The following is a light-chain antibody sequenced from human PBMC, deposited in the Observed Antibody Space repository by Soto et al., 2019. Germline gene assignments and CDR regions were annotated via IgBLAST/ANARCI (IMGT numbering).Light chain of an antibody. V-gene: IGKV3-15*01. CDR3: QKYNNWPYT. Sequence: EIVMTQSPATLPVSPGERATLSCRASQSVSSNLAWYQQKPGQAPRLLIYGASTRATGIPARFSGSGSGTEFTLTISSLQSEDFAVYYCQKYNNWPYTFGQGTK. J-gene: IGKJ2*01. CDR1: QSVSSN. CDR2: GAS.